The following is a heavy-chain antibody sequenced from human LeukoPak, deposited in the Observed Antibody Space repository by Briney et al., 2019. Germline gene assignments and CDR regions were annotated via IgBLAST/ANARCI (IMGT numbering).Heavy chain of an antibody. V-gene: IGHV4-59*01. CDR1: GGSISSYY. D-gene: IGHD6-13*01. J-gene: IGHJ6*03. CDR3: ARLSAAAQTYYYYMDV. Sequence: PSETLSLTCTVSGGSISSYYWSWIRQPPGKGLEWIGYIYYSGSTNYNPSLKGRVTISVDTSKNQFSLKLSSVTAADTAVYYCARLSAAAQTYYYYMDVWGKGTTVTVSS. CDR2: IYYSGST.